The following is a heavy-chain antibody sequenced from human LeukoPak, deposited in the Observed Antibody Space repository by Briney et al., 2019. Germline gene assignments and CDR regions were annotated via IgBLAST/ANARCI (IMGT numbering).Heavy chain of an antibody. J-gene: IGHJ4*02. V-gene: IGHV4-59*01. D-gene: IGHD6-6*01. CDR2: IYYSGST. Sequence: SETLSLTCTVSGGSISSYYWSWIRQPPGKGLEWIGDIYYSGSTNYNPSLKSRVTISVDTSKNQFSLKLSSVTAADTAVYYCARASIAAPFDNWGQGTLVTVSS. CDR3: ARASIAAPFDN. CDR1: GGSISSYY.